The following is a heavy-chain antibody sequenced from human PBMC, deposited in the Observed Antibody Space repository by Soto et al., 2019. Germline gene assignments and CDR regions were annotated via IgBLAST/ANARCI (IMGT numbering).Heavy chain of an antibody. CDR3: AKGHTPIAEADDY. CDR1: GFTFSSYA. J-gene: IGHJ4*02. Sequence: EVQLLESGGGLVQPGGSLRLSCAASGFTFSSYAVSWVSQAPGKGLEWVSAISGSGGSTYYADSVKGRFTISRDKSKNTPYLKMNSLGAEDTAVYYCAKGHTPIAEADDYCGQGTLVTVSS. V-gene: IGHV3-23*01. CDR2: ISGSGGST. D-gene: IGHD6-19*01.